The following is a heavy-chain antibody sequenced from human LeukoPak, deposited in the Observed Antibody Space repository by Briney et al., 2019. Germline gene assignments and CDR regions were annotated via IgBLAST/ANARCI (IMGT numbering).Heavy chain of an antibody. CDR1: GVSFSGSY. V-gene: IGHV4-59*08. Sequence: PSETLSLTCTVSGVSFSGSYWSWIRQPPGKGLEWIGYIYYSGTTNYNPSLKSRVTISVDTSKNQFSLKLSSVPPADTAVYYCARLPTDSSSDHYWGQGTLVTVSS. J-gene: IGHJ4*02. CDR2: IYYSGTT. D-gene: IGHD6-6*01. CDR3: ARLPTDSSSDHY.